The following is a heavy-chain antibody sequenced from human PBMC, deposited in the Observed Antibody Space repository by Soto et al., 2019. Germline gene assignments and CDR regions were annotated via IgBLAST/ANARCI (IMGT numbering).Heavy chain of an antibody. CDR3: ARGLRWDGYNYRLFDY. V-gene: IGHV1-8*01. CDR2: MNPNSGNT. Sequence: ASVKVSCKASGYTFTIYDINWVRQATGQGLEWMGWMNPNSGNTGYAQKFQGRVTMTRNTSISTAYTELSSLRSEDTAVYYCARGLRWDGYNYRLFDYWGQGTLVTVSS. D-gene: IGHD5-12*01. CDR1: GYTFTIYD. J-gene: IGHJ4*02.